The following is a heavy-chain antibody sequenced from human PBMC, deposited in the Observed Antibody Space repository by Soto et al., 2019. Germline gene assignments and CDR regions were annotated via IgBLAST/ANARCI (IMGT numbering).Heavy chain of an antibody. Sequence: QVQLVQSGAEVKKTGSSVKVSCKASGGNFNTFGFSWVRQAPGQGLEWMGGIIPFFGTAKYSQKFEDKITITADESTNTVYMDLRSLTFEDTAIYYCARSAPMEAGDKYYYYFWGQGALITVSS. V-gene: IGHV1-69*01. J-gene: IGHJ4*02. D-gene: IGHD3-16*01. CDR1: GGNFNTFG. CDR2: IIPFFGTA. CDR3: ARSAPMEAGDKYYYYF.